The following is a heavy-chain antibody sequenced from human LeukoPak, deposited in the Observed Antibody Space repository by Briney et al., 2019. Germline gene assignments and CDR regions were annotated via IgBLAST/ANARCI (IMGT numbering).Heavy chain of an antibody. CDR3: ATYINWVAGDV. J-gene: IGHJ6*02. D-gene: IGHD1-1*01. Sequence: PGGSLRLSCAASGFTFSESWMSWVRQAPGKRLEWVANINHEGGDICYVDSVKGRFTISRDNAKNSLYLQMSSLTAEDTAIYYCATYINWVAGDVWGQGTTVTVSS. CDR1: GFTFSESW. CDR2: INHEGGDI. V-gene: IGHV3-7*01.